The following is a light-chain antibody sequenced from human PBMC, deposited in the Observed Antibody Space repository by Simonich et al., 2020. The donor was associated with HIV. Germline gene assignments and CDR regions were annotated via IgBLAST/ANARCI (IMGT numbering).Light chain of an antibody. J-gene: IGLJ3*02. V-gene: IGLV2-14*02. CDR2: DVS. CDR3: SSYTSSSTLV. CDR1: SSDVGSYNL. Sequence: QSALTQPASVSGSPGQSITISCTGTSSDVGSYNLVSWYQQHPGKAPKFMIYDVSKRPSGVSHRFSGSKSGNTASLTISGLQAEDEADYYCSSYTSSSTLVFGGGTKLTVL.